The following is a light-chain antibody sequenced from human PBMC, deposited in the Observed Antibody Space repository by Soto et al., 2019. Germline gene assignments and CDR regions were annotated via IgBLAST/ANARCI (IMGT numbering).Light chain of an antibody. V-gene: IGKV3-15*01. Sequence: EVVMTQSPATLSVSPGERATLSCRASQSVSSNLAWYQLKPGQAPWLLIYGASTRATGVPARFSGSGSGTEFTLSISSLQSEDFAVYYCHQYNNWPRTFGQGTKVEIK. CDR3: HQYNNWPRT. CDR1: QSVSSN. J-gene: IGKJ1*01. CDR2: GAS.